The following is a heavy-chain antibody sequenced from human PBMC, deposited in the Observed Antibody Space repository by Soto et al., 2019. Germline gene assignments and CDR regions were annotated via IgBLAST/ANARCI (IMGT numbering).Heavy chain of an antibody. CDR2: INPQTGGT. D-gene: IGHD2-2*01. Sequence: QVQLVQSGAEVKTPGASVRVSCKASGYTFTGYYIHWVREAPGQGLEWMGWINPQTGGTSYGQKFQGMVTLSRDTSINTAYQELSRLRFDDAAVYFCARERYQVISDGMDVWGQGTTVTVSS. CDR1: GYTFTGYY. V-gene: IGHV1-2*02. CDR3: ARERYQVISDGMDV. J-gene: IGHJ6*02.